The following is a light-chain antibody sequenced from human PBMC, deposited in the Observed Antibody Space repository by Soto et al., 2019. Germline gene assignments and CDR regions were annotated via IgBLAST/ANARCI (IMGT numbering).Light chain of an antibody. V-gene: IGKV3-15*01. CDR1: QTVSSN. J-gene: IGKJ5*01. CDR2: GAS. Sequence: EIVMTQSPATLSVSPGERATLSCRASQTVSSNLAWYQQKPGQAPRLLIYGASTRATGIPARFSGSGSGTEFTLIISSLQSEDFAVYYCQQYNNWLTLTFGRGTRLEIK. CDR3: QQYNNWLTLT.